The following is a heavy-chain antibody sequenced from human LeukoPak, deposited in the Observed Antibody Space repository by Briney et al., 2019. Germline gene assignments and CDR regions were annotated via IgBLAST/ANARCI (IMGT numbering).Heavy chain of an antibody. CDR2: INTYNGNT. CDR3: ARDTPQHLKRFDY. J-gene: IGHJ4*02. V-gene: IGHV1-18*01. Sequence: ASVKVSCKASGYTLNKFGMSWVRQAPGQGLEWLGWINTYNGNTKLGEKFQGRVTMTTDTSTSTVYMELTSLRTDDTAVYFCARDTPQHLKRFDYWGQGTLVTASS. CDR1: GYTLNKFG. D-gene: IGHD6-13*01.